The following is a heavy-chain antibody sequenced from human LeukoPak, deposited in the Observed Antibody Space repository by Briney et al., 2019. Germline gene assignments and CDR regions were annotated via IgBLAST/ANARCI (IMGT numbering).Heavy chain of an antibody. CDR2: IYYSGST. CDR3: ARVRSVNCSSTSCQTMYYFDY. Sequence: SETLSLTCTVSGGSISSGGYYWSWIRQHPGKGLEWIGYIYYSGSTYYNPSLKSRVTISVDTSKIQFSLKLSSVTAADTAVYYCARVRSVNCSSTSCQTMYYFDYWGQGTLVTVSS. J-gene: IGHJ4*02. CDR1: GGSISSGGYY. V-gene: IGHV4-31*03. D-gene: IGHD2-2*01.